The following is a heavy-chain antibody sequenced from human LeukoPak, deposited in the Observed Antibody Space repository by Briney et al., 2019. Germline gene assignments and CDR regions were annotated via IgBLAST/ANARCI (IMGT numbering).Heavy chain of an antibody. CDR3: ARGIVLVPAAKEYFDL. Sequence: KPSETLSLTCAVYDGSFSGYYWSWIRQPPGKGLEWIGEINHSGSTNYNPSLKSRVTISVDTSKNQSSLKLSSVTAADTSVYYCARGIVLVPAAKEYFDLWGRGTLVTVSS. CDR2: INHSGST. V-gene: IGHV4-34*01. D-gene: IGHD2-2*01. J-gene: IGHJ2*01. CDR1: DGSFSGYY.